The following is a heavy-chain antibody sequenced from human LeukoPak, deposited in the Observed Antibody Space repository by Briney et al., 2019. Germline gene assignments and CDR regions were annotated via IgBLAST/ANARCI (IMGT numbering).Heavy chain of an antibody. CDR1: GGTFSSYA. D-gene: IGHD3-10*01. Sequence: EASVKVSCKASGGTFSSYAISWVRQAPGQGLEWVGGIIPIFGTANYAQKFQGRVTITADESTSTAYMELSSLRSEDTAVYYCARDHVSMVRGVYYFDYWGQGTLVTVSS. V-gene: IGHV1-69*01. J-gene: IGHJ4*02. CDR2: IIPIFGTA. CDR3: ARDHVSMVRGVYYFDY.